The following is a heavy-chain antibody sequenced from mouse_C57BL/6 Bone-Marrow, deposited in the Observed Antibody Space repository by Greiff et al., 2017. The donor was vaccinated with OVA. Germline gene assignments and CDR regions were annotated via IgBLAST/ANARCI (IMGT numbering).Heavy chain of an antibody. CDR2: IYPSDSET. CDR3: ARRITTVVASMDY. V-gene: IGHV1-61*01. J-gene: IGHJ4*01. CDR1: GYTFTSYW. D-gene: IGHD1-1*01. Sequence: VKLQESGAELVRPGSSVKLSCKASGYTFTSYWMDWVKQRPGQGLEWIGNIYPSDSETHYNQKFKDKATLTVDKSSSTAYMQLSSLTSEDSAVYYCARRITTVVASMDYWGQGTSVTVSS.